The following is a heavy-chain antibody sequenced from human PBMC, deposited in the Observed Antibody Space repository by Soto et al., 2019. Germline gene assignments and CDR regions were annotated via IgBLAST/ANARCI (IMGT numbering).Heavy chain of an antibody. D-gene: IGHD6-13*01. CDR1: GGSGGSFSGYY. CDR2: VYRTGST. V-gene: IGHV4-34*01. J-gene: IGHJ4*02. CDR3: ARARATIAAAAIFDC. Sequence: SETLSLTCAVYGGSGGSFSGYYWSWVRQPPGKGLEWIGEVYRTGSTNYNPSLESRLTISVDKSKNQFSLKLTSVTAADTAVYYCARARATIAAAAIFDCWGQGTLVTVSS.